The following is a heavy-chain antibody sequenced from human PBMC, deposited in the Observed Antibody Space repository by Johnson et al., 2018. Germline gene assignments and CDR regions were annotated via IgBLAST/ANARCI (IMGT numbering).Heavy chain of an antibody. D-gene: IGHD7-27*01. CDR3: ARLSWGSKSYYYGMDV. V-gene: IGHV4-34*01. CDR1: GGSFSGYY. CDR2: INHSGST. Sequence: QVQLQQWGAGLLKPSETLSLTCAVYGGSFSGYYWSWIRQPPGKGLEWIGEINHSGSTNYNPSLKSRVTISVDTSKNQFSLKLSSVTAADPAVYYCARLSWGSKSYYYGMDVWGQGTTVTVAS. J-gene: IGHJ6*02.